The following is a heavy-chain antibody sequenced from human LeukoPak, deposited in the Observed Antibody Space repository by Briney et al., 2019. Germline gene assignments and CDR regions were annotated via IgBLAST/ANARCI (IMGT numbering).Heavy chain of an antibody. Sequence: RASVKVSCKASGYTFSNYVLTWVRQAPGQGLVWMGRISTYTGNSKYAQKFQDRVTMTTDTSTSTAYMELSNLSSDDTAVYYCARTMTTMTTHGELDFWGQGTLVTVSS. D-gene: IGHD4-17*01. J-gene: IGHJ4*02. CDR1: GYTFSNYV. V-gene: IGHV1-18*01. CDR3: ARTMTTMTTHGELDF. CDR2: ISTYTGNS.